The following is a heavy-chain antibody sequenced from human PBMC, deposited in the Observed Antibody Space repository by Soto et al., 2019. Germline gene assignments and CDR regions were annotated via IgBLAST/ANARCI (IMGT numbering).Heavy chain of an antibody. V-gene: IGHV5-51*01. J-gene: IGHJ3*02. D-gene: IGHD5-12*01. CDR1: GYSFTSYW. Sequence: PGESLKISCKGSGYSFTSYWIGWVRQMPGKGLEWMGIIYPGDSDTRYSPSFQGQVTISADKSISTAYLQWSSLKASDTAMYYCAGQEMATKTVDAFDIWGQGTMVTVSS. CDR2: IYPGDSDT. CDR3: AGQEMATKTVDAFDI.